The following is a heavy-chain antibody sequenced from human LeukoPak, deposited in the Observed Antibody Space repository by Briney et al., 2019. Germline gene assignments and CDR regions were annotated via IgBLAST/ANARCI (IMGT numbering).Heavy chain of an antibody. D-gene: IGHD3-3*01. CDR1: GFTFSSYS. V-gene: IGHV3-48*04. CDR3: ARGPRITIFGVVAQYFQH. J-gene: IGHJ1*01. CDR2: ISSSSSTI. Sequence: GGSLRLSCAASGFTFSSYSMNWVRQAPGEGLEWVSYISSSSSTIYYADSVKGRFTISRDNAKNSLYLQMNSLRAEDTAVYYCARGPRITIFGVVAQYFQHWGQGTLVTVSS.